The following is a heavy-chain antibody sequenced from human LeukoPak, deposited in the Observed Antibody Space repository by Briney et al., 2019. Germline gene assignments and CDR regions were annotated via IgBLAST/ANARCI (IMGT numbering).Heavy chain of an antibody. V-gene: IGHV3-23*01. J-gene: IGHJ4*02. CDR2: ISGSGGST. D-gene: IGHD3-22*01. Sequence: GGSLRLSCAASGFTFSSYGMSWVRQAPGKGLEWVSAISGSGGSTYYADSVKGRFTISRDNSKNTLYLQMNSLRAEDTAVYYCAKAGVELYYYDSSGYSHFDYWGQGTLVTVSS. CDR1: GFTFSSYG. CDR3: AKAGVELYYYDSSGYSHFDY.